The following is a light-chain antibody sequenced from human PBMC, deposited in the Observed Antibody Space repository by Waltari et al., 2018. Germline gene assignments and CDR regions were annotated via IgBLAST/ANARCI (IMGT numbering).Light chain of an antibody. CDR2: LNSDGGH. CDR3: QTWDTGIVL. CDR1: SGHSSYA. Sequence: QPVLTQSPSASASLGAPVKPTRTLTSGHSSYAIALHQRQQGKAPGYLMRLNSDGGHSKGDGIPDRFSGSSSGAERYLTISNLRSEDEADYYCQTWDTGIVLFGGGTRLTVL. V-gene: IGLV4-69*01. J-gene: IGLJ2*01.